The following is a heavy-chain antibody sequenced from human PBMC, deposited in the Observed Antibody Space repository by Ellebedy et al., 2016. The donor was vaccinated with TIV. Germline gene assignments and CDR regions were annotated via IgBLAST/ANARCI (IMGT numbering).Heavy chain of an antibody. D-gene: IGHD6-13*01. CDR1: GFTVSSNY. J-gene: IGHJ6*02. V-gene: IGHV3-66*01. CDR2: IYSGGST. Sequence: PGGSLRLSCAASGFTVSSNYMSWVRQAPGKGLEWVSVIYSGGSTYYADSVKGRFTISRDNSKNTLYFQMNSLRAEDTAVYYCARDSPAAAGTRSYYYYGMDVWGQGTTVTVSS. CDR3: ARDSPAAAGTRSYYYYGMDV.